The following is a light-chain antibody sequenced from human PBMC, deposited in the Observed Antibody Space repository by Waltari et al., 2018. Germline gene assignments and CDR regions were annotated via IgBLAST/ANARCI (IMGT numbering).Light chain of an antibody. CDR2: DVT. J-gene: IGLJ3*02. CDR1: SSDIGGYNY. CDR3: YSFADTFTWV. V-gene: IGLV2-11*01. Sequence: QSALTQPRSVSGSPGQSVTISCTGTSSDIGGYNYVPWYQQHPGKAPKLIIYDVTKRPSGVPDRFSASKSGNTASLTIAGLQADDEADYYCYSFADTFTWVFGGGTKLTVL.